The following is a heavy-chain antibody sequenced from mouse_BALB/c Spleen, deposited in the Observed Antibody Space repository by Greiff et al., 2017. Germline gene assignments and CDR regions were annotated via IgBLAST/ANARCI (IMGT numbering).Heavy chain of an antibody. V-gene: IGHV5-4*02. J-gene: IGHJ2*01. D-gene: IGHD1-1*01. Sequence: EVKLVESGGGLVKPGGSLKLSCAASGFTFSDYYMYWVRQTPEKRLEWVATISDGGSYTYYPDSVKGRFTISRDNAKNNLYLQMSSLKSEDTAMYYCARALYYYGSSFIDYWGQGTTLTVSS. CDR1: GFTFSDYY. CDR2: ISDGGSYT. CDR3: ARALYYYGSSFIDY.